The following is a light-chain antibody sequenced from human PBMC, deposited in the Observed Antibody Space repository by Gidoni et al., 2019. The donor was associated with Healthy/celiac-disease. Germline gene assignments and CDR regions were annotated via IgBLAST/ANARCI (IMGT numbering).Light chain of an antibody. Sequence: PATLSVSPGERATLSCRASQSVSSNLAWHQQKPGQAPRLLIYGASTRATGIPARFSGSGSGTEFTLTISSLQSEDFAVYYCQQYNNWPWTFGQGTKVEIK. CDR3: QQYNNWPWT. V-gene: IGKV3-15*01. CDR2: GAS. J-gene: IGKJ1*01. CDR1: QSVSSN.